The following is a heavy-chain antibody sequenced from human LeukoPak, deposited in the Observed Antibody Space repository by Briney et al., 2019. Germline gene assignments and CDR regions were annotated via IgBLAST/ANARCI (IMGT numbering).Heavy chain of an antibody. D-gene: IGHD2-2*01. J-gene: IGHJ4*02. CDR2: IYYNGRT. CDR1: GGSISSSRFY. Sequence: SETLSLTCTVSGGSISSSRFYWGWIRQPPGKGLEWIGSIYYNGRTCYNPSLKGRVTISADTSKNQFSLNLSSVTAADTAVYYCAATIILPAAMEFDYWGQGTLVTVSS. V-gene: IGHV4-39*01. CDR3: AATIILPAAMEFDY.